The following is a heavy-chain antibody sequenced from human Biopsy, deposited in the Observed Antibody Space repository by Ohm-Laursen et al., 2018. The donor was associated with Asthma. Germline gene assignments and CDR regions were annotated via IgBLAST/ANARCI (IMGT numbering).Heavy chain of an antibody. CDR3: AKDIGSREDY. CDR1: GFTVSRDH. Sequence: SLRLSCAASGFTVSRDHMFWVRQAPGKGLEWVSVIYRGGTSHTADSVRGRFTISRDFTKNTLHLQMHSLRVEDSAVYYCAKDIGSREDYWGQGALVTVSS. J-gene: IGHJ4*02. V-gene: IGHV3-53*01. D-gene: IGHD5-24*01. CDR2: IYRGGTS.